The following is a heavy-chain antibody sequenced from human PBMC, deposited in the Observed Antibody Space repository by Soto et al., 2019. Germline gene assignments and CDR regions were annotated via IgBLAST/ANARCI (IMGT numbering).Heavy chain of an antibody. CDR3: AREKPYSSSWYHDY. J-gene: IGHJ4*02. CDR2: IYYSGST. D-gene: IGHD6-13*01. Sequence: PSETLSLTCTVSGGSISSGDYYWSWIRQPPGKGLEWIGYIYYSGSTYYNPSLKSRVTISVDTSKNQFSLKLSSVTAADTAVYYCAREKPYSSSWYHDYWGQGTLVTVSS. CDR1: GGSISSGDYY. V-gene: IGHV4-30-4*01.